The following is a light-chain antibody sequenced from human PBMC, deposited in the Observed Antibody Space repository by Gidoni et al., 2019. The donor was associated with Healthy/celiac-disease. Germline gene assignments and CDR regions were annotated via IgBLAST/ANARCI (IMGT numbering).Light chain of an antibody. V-gene: IGKV3-11*01. Sequence: EIVLTQSPATLSLSPGERATLPCRASQSVSSYLAWYQQKPGQAPRLLTYDASNRATGIPARFSGSGSGTDFTLTISSLEPEDFAVYYCQQRSNWLTFGGXTKVEIK. CDR2: DAS. CDR3: QQRSNWLT. J-gene: IGKJ4*01. CDR1: QSVSSY.